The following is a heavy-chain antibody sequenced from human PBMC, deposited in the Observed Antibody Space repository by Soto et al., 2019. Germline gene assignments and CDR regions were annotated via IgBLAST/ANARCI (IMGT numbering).Heavy chain of an antibody. CDR3: AITYCRDNSCPRDFDF. CDR2: FIPILDMA. CDR1: GGTFNTYT. D-gene: IGHD2-21*01. J-gene: IGHJ4*02. V-gene: IGHV1-69*02. Sequence: QVQVVQSGAEVKKPESSVKVSCKPSGGTFNTYTVNWVRLAPGHGLEWMGRFIPILDMANYAQKFQDRVTITADRSTFTADMELNSLTSDDTAVYYCAITYCRDNSCPRDFDFWGPGNRVTVSS.